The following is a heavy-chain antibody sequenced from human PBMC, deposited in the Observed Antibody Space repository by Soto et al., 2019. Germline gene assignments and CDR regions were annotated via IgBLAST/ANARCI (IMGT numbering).Heavy chain of an antibody. J-gene: IGHJ6*02. CDR1: GFTFSFYN. CDR3: AREVGATWGGYYHGLDV. CDR2: IDTGDNTK. D-gene: IGHD1-26*01. V-gene: IGHV3-48*02. Sequence: PGGSLRLSCAASGFTFSFYNMNWVRQTPGKGLEWISYIDTGDNTKYYADSVKGRFTVSRDNAKNALYLQMDGLTDQDTAVYYCAREVGATWGGYYHGLDVWGQGTTVTVSS.